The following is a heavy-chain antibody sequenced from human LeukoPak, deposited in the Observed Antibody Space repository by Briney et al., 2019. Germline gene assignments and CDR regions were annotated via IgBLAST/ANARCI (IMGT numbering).Heavy chain of an antibody. D-gene: IGHD4-17*01. CDR2: IIPIFGTA. CDR3: ARDYGDPVRYFDL. V-gene: IGHV1-69*13. J-gene: IGHJ2*01. Sequence: SVKVSCKASGGTFSSYAISWVRQAPGQGLEWMGGIIPIFGTANYAQKSQGRVTITADESTSTAYMELSSLRSEDTAVYYCARDYGDPVRYFDLWGRGTLVTVSS. CDR1: GGTFSSYA.